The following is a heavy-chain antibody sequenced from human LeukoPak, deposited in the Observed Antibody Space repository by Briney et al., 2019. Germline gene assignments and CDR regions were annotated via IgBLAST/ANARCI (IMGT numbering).Heavy chain of an antibody. Sequence: SETLSLTCTVSGGSISSYYWSWIRQPAGKGLEWIGRIYTSGSTNYNPSLKSRVTMSVDTSKNQFSLKLSSVTAADTAVYYCARASQKYDFWSGSPLDWFDPWGQGTLVTVSS. D-gene: IGHD3-3*01. CDR3: ARASQKYDFWSGSPLDWFDP. V-gene: IGHV4-4*07. J-gene: IGHJ5*02. CDR1: GGSISSYY. CDR2: IYTSGST.